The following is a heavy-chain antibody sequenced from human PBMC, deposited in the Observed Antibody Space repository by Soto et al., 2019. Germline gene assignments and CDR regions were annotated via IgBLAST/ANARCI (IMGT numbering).Heavy chain of an antibody. J-gene: IGHJ3*02. Sequence: GASVKVSFKASGGTFSSYAISWVRQAPGQGLEWMGGIIPIFGTANYAQKFQGRVTITADKSTSTAYMELSSLRSEDTAVYYCARDPYYYDSSGDNDAFDIWGQGTMVTV. CDR1: GGTFSSYA. CDR2: IIPIFGTA. D-gene: IGHD3-22*01. CDR3: ARDPYYYDSSGDNDAFDI. V-gene: IGHV1-69*06.